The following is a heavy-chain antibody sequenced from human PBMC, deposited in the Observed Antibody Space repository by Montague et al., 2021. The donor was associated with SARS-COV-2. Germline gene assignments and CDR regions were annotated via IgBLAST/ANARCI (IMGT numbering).Heavy chain of an antibody. V-gene: IGHV2-70*01. Sequence: NWIRQSPGKALEWLALIDWDDDKYYSTSLKTRLTISKDTSKNQVVLTMTNMDPVDTATYYCARTTTVVTLGYCYYYGMDVWGQGTTVTVSS. D-gene: IGHD4-23*01. CDR2: IDWDDDK. CDR3: ARTTTVVTLGYCYYYGMDV. J-gene: IGHJ6*02.